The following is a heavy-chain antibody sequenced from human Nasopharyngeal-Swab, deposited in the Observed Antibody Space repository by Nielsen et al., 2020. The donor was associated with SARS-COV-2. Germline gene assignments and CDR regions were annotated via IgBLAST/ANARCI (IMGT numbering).Heavy chain of an antibody. Sequence: ASVKVPCKASGYTFTSYAMNWVRQAPGQGLEWMGWINTNTGNPAYAQGFTGRFVFSLDTSVSTTYLQISSLKAEDTAVFYCARVRDAYYDFWSGYAMDVWGQGTTVTVSS. D-gene: IGHD3-3*01. V-gene: IGHV7-4-1*02. J-gene: IGHJ6*02. CDR2: INTNTGNP. CDR1: GYTFTSYA. CDR3: ARVRDAYYDFWSGYAMDV.